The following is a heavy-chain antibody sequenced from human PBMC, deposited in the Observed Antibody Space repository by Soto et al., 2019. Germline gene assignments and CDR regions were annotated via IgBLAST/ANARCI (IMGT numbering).Heavy chain of an antibody. J-gene: IGHJ4*02. CDR2: IYYSGDT. CDR3: ARGPEYHFDNSGYKY. CDR1: GGSISSAGYY. Sequence: SETLSLTCTVSGGSISSAGYYWSWIRQHPGKGLEWIGYIYYSGDTNYNPSLKSRVSMSVDTSKNQFSLKLRSVTAADTAVYYCARGPEYHFDNSGYKYWGQGTPVTVSS. D-gene: IGHD3-22*01. V-gene: IGHV4-31*03.